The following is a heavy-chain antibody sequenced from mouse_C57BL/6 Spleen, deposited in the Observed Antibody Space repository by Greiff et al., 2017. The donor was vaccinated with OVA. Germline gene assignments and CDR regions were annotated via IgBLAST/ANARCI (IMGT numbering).Heavy chain of an antibody. CDR3: ARGRDYEGAMDY. Sequence: DVKLVESGPGMVKPSQSLSLTCTVTGYSITSGYDWHWIRHFPGNKLEWMGYISYSGSTNYNPSLKSRISITHDTSKNHFFLKLNSVTTEDTATYYCARGRDYEGAMDYWGQGTSVTVSS. CDR1: GYSITSGYD. V-gene: IGHV3-1*01. CDR2: ISYSGST. D-gene: IGHD2-4*01. J-gene: IGHJ4*01.